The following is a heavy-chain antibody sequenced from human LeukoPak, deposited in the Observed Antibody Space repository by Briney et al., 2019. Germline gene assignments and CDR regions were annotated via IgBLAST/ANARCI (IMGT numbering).Heavy chain of an antibody. V-gene: IGHV3-30*01. Sequence: GTSLRPSCAASGFTFSAYAMHWVRQAPGKGLEWVAVISYDGSNKHYADSVKGRFTISGDKSKDTLYLQMKSLRPEDTAVYYCARGPGPIAGAKNPFDIWGQGTMVTVSS. J-gene: IGHJ3*02. CDR3: ARGPGPIAGAKNPFDI. D-gene: IGHD1-26*01. CDR1: GFTFSAYA. CDR2: ISYDGSNK.